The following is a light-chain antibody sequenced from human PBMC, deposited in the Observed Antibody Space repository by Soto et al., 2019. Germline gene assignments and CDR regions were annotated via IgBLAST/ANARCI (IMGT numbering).Light chain of an antibody. V-gene: IGKV3-15*01. CDR3: QQYNNWPIT. Sequence: EIVMTQSPATLSVSPGERVTLSCRASQSVGSNLAWYQQKPGQAPRLLVYGASSRATGIPARFSGSGSGTEFTLIISSLQSEDFAVYYCQQYNNWPITFGQGTRLEIK. CDR2: GAS. J-gene: IGKJ5*01. CDR1: QSVGSN.